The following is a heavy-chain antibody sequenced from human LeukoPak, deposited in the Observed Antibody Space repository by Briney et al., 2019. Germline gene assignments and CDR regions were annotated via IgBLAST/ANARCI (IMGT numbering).Heavy chain of an antibody. CDR3: ARGGIEYSSSYYFDY. V-gene: IGHV4-34*01. CDR1: GGSFSGYY. CDR2: INHSGGT. D-gene: IGHD6-6*01. Sequence: SETLSLTCAVYGGSFSGYYWSWIRQPPGKGLEWIGEINHSGGTNYNPSLKSRVTISVDTSKNQFSLKLSSVTAADTAVYYCARGGIEYSSSYYFDYWGQGTLVTVSS. J-gene: IGHJ4*02.